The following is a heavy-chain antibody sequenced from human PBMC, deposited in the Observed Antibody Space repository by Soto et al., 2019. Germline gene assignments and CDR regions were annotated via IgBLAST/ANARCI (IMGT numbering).Heavy chain of an antibody. D-gene: IGHD3-22*01. Sequence: SVKVSCKASGGTFSSYAISWVRQAPGQGLEWMGGIIPIFGTANYAQKFQGRVTITADESTSTAYMELSSLRSEDTAVYYCASEIYSSGNNWFDPWGQGTLVTVSS. V-gene: IGHV1-69*13. J-gene: IGHJ5*02. CDR2: IIPIFGTA. CDR3: ASEIYSSGNNWFDP. CDR1: GGTFSSYA.